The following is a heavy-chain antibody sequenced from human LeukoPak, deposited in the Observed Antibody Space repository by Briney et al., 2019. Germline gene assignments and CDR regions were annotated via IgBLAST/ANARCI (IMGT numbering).Heavy chain of an antibody. D-gene: IGHD5-12*01. CDR1: GFTFSSYW. J-gene: IGHJ4*02. Sequence: PGGSLRLSCAASGFTFSSYWMHWVRQAPGKGLVWVSRINSDGSSRSYADSVKGRFTISRGSAKNTLFLQMDSLRAEDTAVYYCVRGTSRKNGYSGDDPYWGQGTLVIVSS. CDR2: INSDGSSR. V-gene: IGHV3-74*01. CDR3: VRGTSRKNGYSGDDPY.